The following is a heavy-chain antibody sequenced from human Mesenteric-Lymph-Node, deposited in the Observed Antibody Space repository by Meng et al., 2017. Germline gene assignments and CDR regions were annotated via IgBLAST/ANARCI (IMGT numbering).Heavy chain of an antibody. J-gene: IGHJ4*02. Sequence: GESLKISCAASGFTFSSYSMNWVRQAPGKGLEWVSSISSSSSYIYYADSVKGRFTISRDNAKNSLYLQMNSLRGEDTALYYCTRDLGWYRLDSWGQGTLVTVSS. CDR3: TRDLGWYRLDS. D-gene: IGHD2-15*01. CDR2: ISSSSSYI. V-gene: IGHV3-21*01. CDR1: GFTFSSYS.